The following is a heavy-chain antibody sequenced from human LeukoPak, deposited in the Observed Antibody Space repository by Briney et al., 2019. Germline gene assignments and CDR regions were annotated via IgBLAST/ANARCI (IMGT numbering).Heavy chain of an antibody. J-gene: IGHJ3*02. CDR3: AGLQEDAFDI. Sequence: SETLSLTCTVSGGSISSYYWSWIRQPPGKGLEWIGYIYYSGSNNYNPSLKSRVNISVDTSKNQFSLKLSSVTAADTAVYYCAGLQEDAFDIWGQGTMVTVSS. V-gene: IGHV4-59*01. CDR2: IYYSGSN. CDR1: GGSISSYY.